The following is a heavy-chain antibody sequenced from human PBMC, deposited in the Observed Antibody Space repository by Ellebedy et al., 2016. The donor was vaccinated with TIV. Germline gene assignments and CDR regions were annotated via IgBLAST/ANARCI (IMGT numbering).Heavy chain of an antibody. CDR3: ARQSQGLGQGPFDS. J-gene: IGHJ3*02. CDR2: IHPGDSDT. D-gene: IGHD7-27*01. V-gene: IGHV5-51*01. CDR1: GYSFTSYW. Sequence: GESLKISCKGSGYSFTSYWIAWVRQMPGKDLEWMGIIHPGDSDTRYSPSFQGQVTISADKSISTAYLQWSSLKASDTAMYYCARQSQGLGQGPFDSWGQGTMVTVSS.